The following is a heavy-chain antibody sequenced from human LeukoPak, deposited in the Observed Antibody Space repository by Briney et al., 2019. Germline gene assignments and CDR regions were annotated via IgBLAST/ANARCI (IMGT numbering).Heavy chain of an antibody. CDR3: ARGLYCSSTSCYAGGWFDP. Sequence: GASVKVSCKASGYTFTSYGISWVRQAPGQGLEWMGWISAYSGNTDYAQKLQGRVTMTTDTSTSTAYMELRSLRSDDTAVYYCARGLYCSSTSCYAGGWFDPWGQGTLVTVSS. CDR2: ISAYSGNT. D-gene: IGHD2-2*01. J-gene: IGHJ5*02. CDR1: GYTFTSYG. V-gene: IGHV1-18*01.